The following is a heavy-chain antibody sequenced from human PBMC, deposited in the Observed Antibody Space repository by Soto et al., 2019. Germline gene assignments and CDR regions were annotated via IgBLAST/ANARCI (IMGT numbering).Heavy chain of an antibody. D-gene: IGHD6-13*01. V-gene: IGHV4-39*01. CDR2: MYYGGST. Sequence: QPPGKGMEWIGSMYYGGSTYYNPSLKSRVTISVDTSKNQFSLKLSSVTAADTAVYYCASHPTKAAAVSGLDPHAQGTVLTVSS. CDR3: ASHPTKAAAVSGLDP. J-gene: IGHJ5*02.